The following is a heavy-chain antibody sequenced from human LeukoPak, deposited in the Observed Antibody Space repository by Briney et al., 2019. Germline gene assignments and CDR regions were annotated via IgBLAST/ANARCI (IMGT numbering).Heavy chain of an antibody. D-gene: IGHD2-2*02. J-gene: IGHJ6*03. Sequence: GGSLRLSCAASGGTFSSYARHWVRQAPGKGLEYVAAISSSGGSTYYANSVKGRFTIPRDNSKNPLYLQMGSLRAQDMAVYYCARDGVVVPAAIPDYYYYYMDLWGKGTTVTVFS. V-gene: IGHV3-64*01. CDR2: ISSSGGST. CDR1: GGTFSSYA. CDR3: ARDGVVVPAAIPDYYYYYMDL.